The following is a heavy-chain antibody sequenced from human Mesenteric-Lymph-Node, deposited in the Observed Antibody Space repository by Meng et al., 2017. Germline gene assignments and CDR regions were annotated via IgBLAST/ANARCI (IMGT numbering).Heavy chain of an antibody. V-gene: IGHV4-34*01. J-gene: IGHJ4*02. CDR1: VGSFSGYY. CDR3: ARTIGGADIVVVPAAYYFDY. Sequence: QLQLQQWGAGLLKPSEALSLTCAVYVGSFSGYYWSWIRQPPGKGLEWIGEINHSGSTNYNPSLKSRVTISVDTSKNQFSLKLSSVTAADTAVYYCARTIGGADIVVVPAAYYFDYWGQGTLVTVSS. CDR2: INHSGST. D-gene: IGHD2-2*01.